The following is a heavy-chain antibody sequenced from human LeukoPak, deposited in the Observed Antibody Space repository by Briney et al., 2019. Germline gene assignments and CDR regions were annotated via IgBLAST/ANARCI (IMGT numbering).Heavy chain of an antibody. CDR3: ASSSGYYYIDY. D-gene: IGHD3-22*01. CDR2: IKQDGSEK. Sequence: GGSLRLSCAASGFTFSSYWMSWVRQAPGKGLEWVANIKQDGSEKYYVDSVKGRFTISRDNAKNSLYLQMNSLRAEDTAVYYCASSSGYYYIDYWGQGTPVTVSS. CDR1: GFTFSSYW. J-gene: IGHJ4*02. V-gene: IGHV3-7*01.